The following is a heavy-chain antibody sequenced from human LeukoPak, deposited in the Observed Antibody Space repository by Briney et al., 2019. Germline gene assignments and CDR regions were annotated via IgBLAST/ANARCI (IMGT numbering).Heavy chain of an antibody. CDR2: TRDKANGYTT. CDR1: GFTFSDHY. D-gene: IGHD1-26*01. J-gene: IGHJ4*02. Sequence: GGSLRLSCAVSGFTFSDHYMDWVRQAPGKGLEWVGRTRDKANGYTTDYAASVKGRFTISRDDSKNSLYLQMNNLKTEDTAVYYCARLTRGSYFATSDYWGQETLVTASS. CDR3: ARLTRGSYFATSDY. V-gene: IGHV3-72*01.